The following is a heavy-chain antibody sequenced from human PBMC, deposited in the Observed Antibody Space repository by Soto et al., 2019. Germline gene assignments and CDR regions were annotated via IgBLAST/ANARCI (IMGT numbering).Heavy chain of an antibody. CDR1: GGIFGSHG. CDR2: FIPIFRTL. Sequence: QVQLIQSEAEVKKPGSSVRVSCTASGGIFGSHGFSWVRQAPGQRLEWVGGFIPIFRTLTYTEKFQARVRIAADESTNTGYLDLSSLTSEDTAVYYCVRDRRISYSDPHDEFVASDYEVWGQGTMVSVSS. CDR3: VRDRRISYSDPHDEFVASDYEV. V-gene: IGHV1-69*01. D-gene: IGHD3-22*01. J-gene: IGHJ3*01.